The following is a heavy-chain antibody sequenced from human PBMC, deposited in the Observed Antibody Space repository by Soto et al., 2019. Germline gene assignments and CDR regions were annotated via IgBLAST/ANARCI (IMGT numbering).Heavy chain of an antibody. D-gene: IGHD3-10*01. V-gene: IGHV3-48*02. J-gene: IGHJ5*02. CDR3: AKVGPYDSGSYMFRYDRFDP. CDR1: GFTFSSYS. Sequence: GGSLRLSCAASGFTFSSYSMHWVRQAPGKGLEWVSYISSSGSTIYYADSVKGRFTISRDDAKNSLYLQMNSLRDEDTAVYYCAKVGPYDSGSYMFRYDRFDPWGQGT. CDR2: ISSSGSTI.